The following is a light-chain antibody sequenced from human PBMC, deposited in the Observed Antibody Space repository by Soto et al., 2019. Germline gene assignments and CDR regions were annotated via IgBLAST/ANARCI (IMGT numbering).Light chain of an antibody. J-gene: IGKJ1*01. CDR1: QTISTW. CDR2: DVS. CDR3: QQYKTYWT. Sequence: DIQVTQSPSTLSASVGDRVTITCRASQTISTWLAWYQQKPGKAPKLLIYDVSSLESGVPSRFSGSGSETEFTLTISSLFPDDFATYYCQQYKTYWTFGPGTKVDIK. V-gene: IGKV1-5*01.